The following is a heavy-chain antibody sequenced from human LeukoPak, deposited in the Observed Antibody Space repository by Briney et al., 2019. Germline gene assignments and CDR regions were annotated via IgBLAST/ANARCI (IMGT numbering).Heavy chain of an antibody. Sequence: QPGGSLRLSCAASGFTLSSYAMSWVRQAPGKGLEWVSAISGSGGSTYYADSVKGRFTISRDNSKNTLYLQMNSLRAEDTAVYYCAKDTFVVVIAIDAFDIWGQGTMVTVSS. D-gene: IGHD2-21*01. CDR3: AKDTFVVVIAIDAFDI. CDR1: GFTLSSYA. J-gene: IGHJ3*02. CDR2: ISGSGGST. V-gene: IGHV3-23*01.